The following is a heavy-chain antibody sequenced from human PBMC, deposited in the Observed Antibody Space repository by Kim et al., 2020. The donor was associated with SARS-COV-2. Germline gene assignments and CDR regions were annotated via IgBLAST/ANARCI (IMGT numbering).Heavy chain of an antibody. CDR1: GGSISSSSYY. CDR3: ARRGIAAAGTGRIAVAVFDY. CDR2: IYYSGST. J-gene: IGHJ4*02. Sequence: SETLSLTCTVSGGSISSSSYYWGWIRQPPGKGLEWIGSIYYSGSTYYNPSLKSRVTISVDTSKNQFSLKLSSVTAADTAVYYCARRGIAAAGTGRIAVAVFDYWGQGTLVTVSS. D-gene: IGHD6-13*01. V-gene: IGHV4-39*01.